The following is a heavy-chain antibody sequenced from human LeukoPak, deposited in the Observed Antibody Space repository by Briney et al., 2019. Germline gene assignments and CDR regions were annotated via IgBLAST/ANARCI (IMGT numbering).Heavy chain of an antibody. Sequence: GGSLRLSCAASGFTFSSYAMSWVRQTPGEGLDWVSSIGNSGVYTNYADSVKGRFTISRDNAKKSLYLQMNSLRDEDTAVYYCAREDNQDYTNWFDPWGQGTLVTVSS. CDR3: AREDNQDYTNWFDP. CDR1: GFTFSSYA. V-gene: IGHV3-21*01. J-gene: IGHJ5*02. CDR2: IGNSGVYT. D-gene: IGHD4-11*01.